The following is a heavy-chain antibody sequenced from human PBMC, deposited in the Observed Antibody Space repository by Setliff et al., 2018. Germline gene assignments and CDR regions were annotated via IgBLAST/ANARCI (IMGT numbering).Heavy chain of an antibody. CDR3: AGSAGLFTWFDP. CDR2: INHSGST. V-gene: IGHV4-34*01. Sequence: SETLSLTCGASGGSFSDYYWSWIRQTPGKGLEWIGEINHSGSTKCNPSLKSRVTISVDTSKNQFYLKLSSVTAADTAMYYCAGSAGLFTWFDPWGQGTLVTVSS. D-gene: IGHD3-16*01. CDR1: GGSFSDYY. J-gene: IGHJ5*02.